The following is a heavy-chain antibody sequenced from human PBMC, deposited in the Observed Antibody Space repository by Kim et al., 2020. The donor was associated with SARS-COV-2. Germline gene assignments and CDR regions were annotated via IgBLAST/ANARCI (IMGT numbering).Heavy chain of an antibody. Sequence: DYAGSGKTRITINADTYKNQFSLQLNSVSPEDTAVYYCARDTPGQKAYDIWGQGTMVTVSS. J-gene: IGHJ3*02. V-gene: IGHV6-1*01. CDR3: ARDTPGQKAYDI.